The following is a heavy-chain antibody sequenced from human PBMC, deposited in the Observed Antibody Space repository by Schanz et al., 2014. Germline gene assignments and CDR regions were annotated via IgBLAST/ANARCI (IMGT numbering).Heavy chain of an antibody. CDR1: GFTFSSYS. CDR2: TSHDGSFT. J-gene: IGHJ4*02. CDR3: VRDTDYHFDY. Sequence: VQLVESGGGLVTPGESLRLSCAASGFTFSSYSMNWVRQAPGKGLVWVSRTSHDGSFTTFADSVKGRFTISRDNAKNALYLQMNSLRAEDTAVYYCVRDTDYHFDYWGQGTLVTVSS. D-gene: IGHD4-17*01. V-gene: IGHV3-74*01.